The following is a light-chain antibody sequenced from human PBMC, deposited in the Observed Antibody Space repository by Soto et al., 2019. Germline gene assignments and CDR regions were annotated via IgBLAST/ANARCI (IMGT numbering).Light chain of an antibody. V-gene: IGKV1-5*03. CDR3: QQYNSYWT. CDR1: QSISSW. Sequence: DIQMTQSPSTLSASVGDRVTITCRASQSISSWLAWYQQKPGKAPNLLIYKASSLEGGGPSRFSGSGSGTEFTLTISILQPDDFATYYCQQYNSYWTFGQGTKVDIK. CDR2: KAS. J-gene: IGKJ1*01.